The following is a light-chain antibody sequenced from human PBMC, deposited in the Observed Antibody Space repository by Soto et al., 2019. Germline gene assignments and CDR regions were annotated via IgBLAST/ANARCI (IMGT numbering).Light chain of an antibody. CDR2: GAS. Sequence: DIQVTQSPSSLSASVGDRVTITCRASQSISNYLNWYQQKPGKAPELLIYGASTLQSGVPSRFSGSGSGTDFTLTISSLQPEDFAAYYCQESYSTPFTFGQGTRLEIK. CDR3: QESYSTPFT. J-gene: IGKJ5*01. V-gene: IGKV1-39*01. CDR1: QSISNY.